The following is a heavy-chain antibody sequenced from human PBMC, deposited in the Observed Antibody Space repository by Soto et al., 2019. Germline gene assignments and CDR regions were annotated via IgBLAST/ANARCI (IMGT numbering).Heavy chain of an antibody. CDR2: IIPIFGTA. CDR1: GGTFSSYA. V-gene: IGHV1-69*12. D-gene: IGHD6-6*01. J-gene: IGHJ4*02. Sequence: QVQLVQSGAEVKKPGSSVKVSCKASGGTFSSYAISWVRQAPGQGLEWMGGIIPIFGTANYAQKFQGRVTITAAECTSSASMGLSSLRSEATAVYYCARNRIAARPGLFDYWGQGTLVTVSS. CDR3: ARNRIAARPGLFDY.